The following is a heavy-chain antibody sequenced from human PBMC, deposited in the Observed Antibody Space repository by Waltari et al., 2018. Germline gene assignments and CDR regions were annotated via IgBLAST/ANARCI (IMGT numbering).Heavy chain of an antibody. J-gene: IGHJ6*03. V-gene: IGHV4-59*01. CDR2: ISFTGST. CDR1: GDSMNIKS. CDR3: ARGLRQQLPRGYYYMDV. Sequence: QVQLQESGPGLVKPSETLSLNCTVSGDSMNIKSWTWIRQPPGKGLEWIGFISFTGSTTYNPSLGSRVTISIDTSKKVFSLKLTPVTAADSAIYFCARGLRQQLPRGYYYMDVWGKGTTVTVSS. D-gene: IGHD6-13*01.